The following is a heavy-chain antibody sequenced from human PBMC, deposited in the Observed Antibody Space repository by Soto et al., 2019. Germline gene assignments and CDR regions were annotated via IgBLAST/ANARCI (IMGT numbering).Heavy chain of an antibody. CDR3: ARESTYYYDSRGDDDAFDI. V-gene: IGHV1-3*01. Sequence: ASVKVSCKASGYTFTYYVMHWVRQAPGQRLDWLGCINVGNGNTKYSHKFQGSVTITRDTSASTAYMELSSLRSEDTAVYYCARESTYYYDSRGDDDAFDIWGQGTMVTVSS. CDR1: GYTFTYYV. D-gene: IGHD3-22*01. J-gene: IGHJ3*02. CDR2: INVGNGNT.